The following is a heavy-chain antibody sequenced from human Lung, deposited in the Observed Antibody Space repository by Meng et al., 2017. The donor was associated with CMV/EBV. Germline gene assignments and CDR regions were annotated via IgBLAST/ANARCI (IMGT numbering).Heavy chain of an antibody. Sequence: PXTLSLTCTVSGGSLRGVYWSWISQPPGKGLEWIGEISQSERTNYSPCLKSRRTMSIHTSEKRLSRQLNSVTAADTAVYYCSRQGRVYFDYLGQGVLVTVSS. CDR1: GGSLRGVY. CDR3: SRQGRVYFDY. CDR2: ISQSERT. J-gene: IGHJ4*02. V-gene: IGHV4-34*10.